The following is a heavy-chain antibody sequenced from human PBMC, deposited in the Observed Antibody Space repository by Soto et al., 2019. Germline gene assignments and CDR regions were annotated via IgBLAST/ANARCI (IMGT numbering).Heavy chain of an antibody. CDR3: TRLHTYACDY. CDR2: IRSKANSYAT. CDR1: GFTFSGSA. D-gene: IGHD2-2*01. V-gene: IGHV3-73*01. J-gene: IGHJ4*02. Sequence: EVQLVESGGGLVQPGGSLKLSCAASGFTFSGSAMHWVRQASGKGLEWVGRIRSKANSYATAYAASVKGRFTISRDDSKNTAYLQMNSLKTEDTAVHYCTRLHTYACDYWGQGTLVTVSS.